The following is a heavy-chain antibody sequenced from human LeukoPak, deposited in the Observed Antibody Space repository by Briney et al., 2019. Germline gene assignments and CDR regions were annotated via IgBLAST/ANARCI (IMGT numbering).Heavy chain of an antibody. J-gene: IGHJ4*02. D-gene: IGHD6-25*01. V-gene: IGHV3-53*01. Sequence: PGGSLRLSCAASGFTVSSNYMSWVRQAPGKGLEWVSVIYSGGSTYYADSVRGRFTISRDNSKNTLYLQMNSLRAEDTAVYYCARVGTAGYFDYWGQGTLVTVSS. CDR1: GFTVSSNY. CDR2: IYSGGST. CDR3: ARVGTAGYFDY.